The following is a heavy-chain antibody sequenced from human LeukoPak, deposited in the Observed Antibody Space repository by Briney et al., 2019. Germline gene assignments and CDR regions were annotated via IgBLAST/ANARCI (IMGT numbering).Heavy chain of an antibody. CDR2: ISSSSTYI. CDR1: GFTFSTYS. J-gene: IGHJ6*03. D-gene: IGHD2-15*01. V-gene: IGHV3-21*01. Sequence: KSGGSLRLSCAASGFTFSTYSMNWVRQAPGKGLEWVSSISSSSTYIHYADSVKGRFTISRDNAKKSLYLQMNSLRAEDTAVYYCARGRGDCSGGSCPFTTYMDVWGKGTTVTVSS. CDR3: ARGRGDCSGGSCPFTTYMDV.